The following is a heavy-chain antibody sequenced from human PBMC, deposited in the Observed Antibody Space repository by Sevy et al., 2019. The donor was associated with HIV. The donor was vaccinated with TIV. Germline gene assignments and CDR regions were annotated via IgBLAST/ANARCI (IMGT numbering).Heavy chain of an antibody. D-gene: IGHD6-19*01. CDR2: ISSSSSYI. CDR1: GFTFSSYS. V-gene: IGHV3-21*01. J-gene: IGHJ6*03. CDR3: ARGKGSSWYEWNYYYMDV. Sequence: GGSLRLSCAASGFTFSSYSMNWVRQAPGKGLEWVSSISSSSSYIYYADSVKGRFTISRDNSKNTLYLQMGSLRAEDMAVYYCARGKGSSWYEWNYYYMDVWGKGTTVTVSS.